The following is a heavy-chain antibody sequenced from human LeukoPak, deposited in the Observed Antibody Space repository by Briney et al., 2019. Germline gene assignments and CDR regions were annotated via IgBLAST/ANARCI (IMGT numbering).Heavy chain of an antibody. Sequence: ASVKVSCKASGYTFTDYYIHWVRQAPGQGLEWMGRINPNSGGTNYAQKFQGRVTMTRDTSISTAYTELRRLRSDDTAVYYCARDFERPDYWGQGTLVTVSS. V-gene: IGHV1-2*06. CDR3: ARDFERPDY. CDR1: GYTFTDYY. J-gene: IGHJ4*02. D-gene: IGHD1-1*01. CDR2: INPNSGGT.